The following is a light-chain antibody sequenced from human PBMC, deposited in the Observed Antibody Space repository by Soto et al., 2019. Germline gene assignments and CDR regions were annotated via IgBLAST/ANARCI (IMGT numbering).Light chain of an antibody. Sequence: QSVPTQPPSASGSPGQSATISCTGTSSDVGGYNYVSWYQQYPGKAPKLMIYEVSKRPSGVPDRFSGSKSGNTASLIVSGLQAEDEADYYCSSYAGSSTWVVGGGTKLTVL. V-gene: IGLV2-8*01. J-gene: IGLJ2*01. CDR3: SSYAGSSTWV. CDR1: SSDVGGYNY. CDR2: EVS.